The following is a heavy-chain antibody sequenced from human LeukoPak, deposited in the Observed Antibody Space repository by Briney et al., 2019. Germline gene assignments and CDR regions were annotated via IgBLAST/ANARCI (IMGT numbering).Heavy chain of an antibody. CDR1: GGSMSSDY. D-gene: IGHD2-8*02. CDR3: ARNTAGSFDY. CDR2: IYTSGTT. V-gene: IGHV4-4*07. Sequence: PSETLSLTCTVSGGSMSSDYWTWIRQPAGKGLEWIGRIYTSGTTNYNPSLKSRVTMSVDTSKNQFSLKVTSVTAADTAVYYCARNTAGSFDYWGQGTLGTVSA. J-gene: IGHJ4*02.